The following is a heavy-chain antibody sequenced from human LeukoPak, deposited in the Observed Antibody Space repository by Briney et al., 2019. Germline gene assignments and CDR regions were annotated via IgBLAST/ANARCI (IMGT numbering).Heavy chain of an antibody. V-gene: IGHV1-69*05. CDR1: GGTFSSYA. CDR2: IIPIFGTA. D-gene: IGHD3-22*01. Sequence: SVKVSCKASGGTFSSYATSWVRQAPGQGLEWMGRIIPIFGTANYAQKFQGRVTITTDESTSTAYMELSSLRSEDTAVYYCRVDYYDSSGFRSYAFDIWGQGTMVTVSS. J-gene: IGHJ3*02. CDR3: RVDYYDSSGFRSYAFDI.